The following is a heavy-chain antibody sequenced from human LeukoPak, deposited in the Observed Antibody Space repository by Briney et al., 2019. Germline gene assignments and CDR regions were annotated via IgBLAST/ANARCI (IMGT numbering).Heavy chain of an antibody. D-gene: IGHD5-12*01. J-gene: IGHJ4*02. CDR1: GFTFSDFP. V-gene: IGHV3-23*01. Sequence: GGSLRLSCAAYGFTFSDFPIIWVRQAPGKGLEWVSAINGGGGSTYYADSVKGRFTISRDNSKNTLYLQMNSLRAEDTAVYYCARDHSGYGPFDYWGQGTLVTVSS. CDR3: ARDHSGYGPFDY. CDR2: INGGGGST.